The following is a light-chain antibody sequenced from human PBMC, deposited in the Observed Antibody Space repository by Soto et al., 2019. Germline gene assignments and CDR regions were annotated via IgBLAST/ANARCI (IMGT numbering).Light chain of an antibody. CDR1: QTIDKY. CDR2: GAS. J-gene: IGKJ1*01. V-gene: IGKV1-39*01. Sequence: IQMTQSPSSLSASVGDRVTITCRASQTIDKYLNWYQHIPGRAPKLLIYGASSLQSGVSTRFSGSGGGTYFTLSISSLQHEDFATYYCQQSYSSPGTFGRGTRVE. CDR3: QQSYSSPGT.